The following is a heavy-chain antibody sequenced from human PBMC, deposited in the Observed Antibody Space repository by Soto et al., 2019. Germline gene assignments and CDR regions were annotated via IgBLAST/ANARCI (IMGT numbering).Heavy chain of an antibody. V-gene: IGHV1-18*01. D-gene: IGHD1-20*01. CDR2: ISAYNGNT. CDR3: ARGDITGNTGVYYYYYMDV. CDR1: GYTFTSYG. Sequence: GASVKVSCKASGYTFTSYGISWVRQAPGQGLEWMGWISAYNGNTNYAQKLQDRVTMTTDTSTSTAYMELRSLRSDDTAVYYCARGDITGNTGVYYYYYMDVWGKGTTVTVSS. J-gene: IGHJ6*03.